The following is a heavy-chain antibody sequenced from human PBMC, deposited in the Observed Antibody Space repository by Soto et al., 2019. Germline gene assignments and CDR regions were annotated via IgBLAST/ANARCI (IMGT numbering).Heavy chain of an antibody. CDR2: IYYIAST. J-gene: IGHJ5*02. CDR3: ARGGLSGWYEGDWVDP. D-gene: IGHD6-19*01. CDR1: GGSISSSRYS. V-gene: IGHV4-39*01. Sequence: ETLVTTFPVSGGSISSSRYSWGWIRQPPVKGLDWIGSIYYIASTYYNPSLKSRVTISVDTSKNQFSLKLSSVTAADTAVYYCARGGLSGWYEGDWVDPWGQGTMVTVSS.